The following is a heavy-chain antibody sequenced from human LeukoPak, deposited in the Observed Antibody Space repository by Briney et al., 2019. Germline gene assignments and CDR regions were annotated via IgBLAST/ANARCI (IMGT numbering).Heavy chain of an antibody. J-gene: IGHJ4*02. V-gene: IGHV4-34*01. CDR3: ARGADCSSTSCPYYFDY. CDR1: GGSFSGYY. Sequence: SETLSLTCAVHGGSFSGYYWSWIRQPPGKGLEWIGEINHSGSTNYNPSLKSRVTISVDTSKNQFSLKLSSVTAADTAVYYCARGADCSSTSCPYYFDYWGQGTLVTVSS. CDR2: INHSGST. D-gene: IGHD2-2*01.